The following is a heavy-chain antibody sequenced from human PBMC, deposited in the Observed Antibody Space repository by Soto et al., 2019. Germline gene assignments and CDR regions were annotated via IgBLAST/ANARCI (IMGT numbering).Heavy chain of an antibody. CDR1: GGSISSGGYY. J-gene: IGHJ5*02. CDR3: ASQAEGGYCSGGSCYRFDP. V-gene: IGHV4-31*03. Sequence: SVTLSLTCTVAGGSISSGGYYWSWIHQHPGKGLEWIGYIYYSGSTYYNPSLKSRVTISVDTSKNQFSLKLSSVTAADTAVYYCASQAEGGYCSGGSCYRFDPWGQGTLVTVSS. D-gene: IGHD2-15*01. CDR2: IYYSGST.